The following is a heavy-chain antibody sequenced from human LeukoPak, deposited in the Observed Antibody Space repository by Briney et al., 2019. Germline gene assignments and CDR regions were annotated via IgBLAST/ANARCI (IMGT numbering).Heavy chain of an antibody. CDR2: IYYSGST. V-gene: IGHV4-31*03. D-gene: IGHD5-18*01. J-gene: IGHJ4*02. CDR1: GGSISSGGYY. Sequence: SETLSLTCTVSGGSISSGGYYWSWIRQHPGKGLEWIGYIYYSGSTYYNPSLKSRVTISVDTSKNQFSLKLSSVTAADTAVYYCARSWIQLRLLDYWGQGTLVTVSS. CDR3: ARSWIQLRLLDY.